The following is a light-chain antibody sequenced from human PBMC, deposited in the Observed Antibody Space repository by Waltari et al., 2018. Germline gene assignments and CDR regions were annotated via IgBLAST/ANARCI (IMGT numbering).Light chain of an antibody. Sequence: EIVMTQSPATLSVSPGERATLSCRAGQSVSSNLAWYQQKPGQAPRLLIYGASTRATGIPARFSGSGSGTEFTLTISSLQSEDFAVYYCQQYNNWPLMYTFGQGTKLEIK. CDR3: QQYNNWPLMYT. J-gene: IGKJ2*01. CDR2: GAS. CDR1: QSVSSN. V-gene: IGKV3-15*01.